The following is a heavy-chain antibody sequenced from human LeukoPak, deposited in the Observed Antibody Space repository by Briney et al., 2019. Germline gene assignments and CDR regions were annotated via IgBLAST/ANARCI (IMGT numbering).Heavy chain of an antibody. CDR1: GFTFSNAW. Sequence: GGSLRLSCAASGFTFSNAWMSWVRQAPGKGLEWVGRIKSKTDGGTTDYAAPVKGRFTISRDDSKNTLYLQMNSLKTEDTAVYYCTTDKRGPLRYRDYWGQGTLVTVSS. J-gene: IGHJ4*02. V-gene: IGHV3-15*01. CDR2: IKSKTDGGTT. CDR3: TTDKRGPLRYRDY. D-gene: IGHD3-9*01.